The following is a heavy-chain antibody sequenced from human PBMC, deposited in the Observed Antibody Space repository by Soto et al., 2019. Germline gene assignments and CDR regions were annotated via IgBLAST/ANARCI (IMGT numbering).Heavy chain of an antibody. V-gene: IGHV3-21*01. CDR3: AREGGYQLLSGYMEV. CDR1: GFTFSSYS. CDR2: ISSSSSYI. Sequence: GGSLRLSCAASGFTFSSYSMNWVRQAPGKGLEWVSSISSSSSYIYYADSVKGRFTISRDNAKNSLYLQMNSLRAEDTAVYYCAREGGYQLLSGYMEVWGKGTTVTVSS. J-gene: IGHJ6*03. D-gene: IGHD2-2*01.